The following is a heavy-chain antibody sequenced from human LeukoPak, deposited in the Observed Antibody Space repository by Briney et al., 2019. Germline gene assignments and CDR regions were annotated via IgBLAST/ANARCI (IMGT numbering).Heavy chain of an antibody. J-gene: IGHJ4*02. CDR2: IYYSGST. Sequence: SETLSLTCTVSGYSISSGYYWGWIRQPPGRGLEWIGSIYYSGSTYYNPSLKSRVTISVDTSKNQFSLKLSSVTAADTAVYYCARDFGSMVFDYWGQGTLVTVSS. CDR1: GYSISSGYY. V-gene: IGHV4-38-2*02. CDR3: ARDFGSMVFDY. D-gene: IGHD3-10*01.